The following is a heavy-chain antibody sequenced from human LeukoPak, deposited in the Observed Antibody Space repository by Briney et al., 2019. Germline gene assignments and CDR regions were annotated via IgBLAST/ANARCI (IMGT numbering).Heavy chain of an antibody. CDR2: INAGNGNT. CDR1: GYTFTSYA. Sequence: ASVKVSCKASGYTFTSYAMHWVRQAPGQRLEWMGWINAGNGNTKYSQKFRGRVTITRDTSASTAYMELSSLRSEDTAVYYCARGPTEDLEWLSKTHFDYWGQGTLVTVSS. J-gene: IGHJ4*02. D-gene: IGHD3-3*01. V-gene: IGHV1-3*01. CDR3: ARGPTEDLEWLSKTHFDY.